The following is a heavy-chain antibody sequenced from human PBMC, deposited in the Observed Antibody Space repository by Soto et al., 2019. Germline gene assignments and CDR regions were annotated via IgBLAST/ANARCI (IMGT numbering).Heavy chain of an antibody. D-gene: IGHD3-3*01. CDR2: VFTSGTT. J-gene: IGHJ4*02. Sequence: PXESLSLPCTVSDGSISTYYWSWIRQPAGKELEWIGHVFTSGTTNYTPSLKSRVSMSLDTAKNQFSLKLRSVTAADTAVYYCAGDNSGFWGGYFDAWGQGKLVTVSS. CDR1: DGSISTYY. V-gene: IGHV4-4*07. CDR3: AGDNSGFWGGYFDA.